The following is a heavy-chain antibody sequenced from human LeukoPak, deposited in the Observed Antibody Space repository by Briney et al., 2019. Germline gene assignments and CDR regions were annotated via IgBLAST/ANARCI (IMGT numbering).Heavy chain of an antibody. J-gene: IGHJ4*02. CDR2: IGLSGTTK. CDR3: ATEMELVSTSDGFDY. Sequence: GGSLRLSCAASGLNFNNYELHWVRQIPGKALEWISYIGLSGTTKLYADSVRGRFTISRDDARNPWILQMDSLRAEDTAIYYCATEMELVSTSDGFDYWGQGYLVTVSS. CDR1: GLNFNNYE. V-gene: IGHV3-48*03. D-gene: IGHD5/OR15-5a*01.